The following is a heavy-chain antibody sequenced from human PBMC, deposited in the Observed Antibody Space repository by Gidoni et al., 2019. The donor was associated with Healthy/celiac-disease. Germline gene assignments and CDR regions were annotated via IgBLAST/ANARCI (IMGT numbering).Heavy chain of an antibody. CDR1: GGSFSGYY. V-gene: IGHV4-34*01. D-gene: IGHD6-13*01. Sequence: QVQLQQWGAGLLKPSETLSLTCAVYGGSFSGYYWSWIRHPPGKGLEWIGEINHSGSTNYNPSRKSRVTISVDTSKNQFSLKLSSVTAADTAVYYCASSSWYYFDYWGQGTLVTVSS. J-gene: IGHJ4*02. CDR3: ASSSWYYFDY. CDR2: INHSGST.